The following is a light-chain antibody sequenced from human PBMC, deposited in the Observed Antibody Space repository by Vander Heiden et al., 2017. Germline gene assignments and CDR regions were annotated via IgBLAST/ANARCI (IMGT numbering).Light chain of an antibody. Sequence: VLTQSPGTLALSPGEGATVSCRARQNVANNKLAWYQQRPGQAPRLLIYGASNRATGIPDRFSGTGSGTDFTLTISRLEPEDFAVYFCQQYVTSPRTFGQGTKVEIK. V-gene: IGKV3-20*01. CDR3: QQYVTSPRT. CDR1: QNVANNK. J-gene: IGKJ1*01. CDR2: GAS.